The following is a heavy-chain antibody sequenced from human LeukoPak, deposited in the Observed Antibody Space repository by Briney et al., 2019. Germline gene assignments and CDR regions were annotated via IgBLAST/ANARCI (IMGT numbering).Heavy chain of an antibody. D-gene: IGHD3-22*01. Sequence: WGVLRLPCAASGFTFSSYAMSWVRQAPGKGLEWVSAISGSGGSTYYADSVKGRFTISRDNSKNTLYLQMNSLRAEDTAVYYCAKDQDYYDSSGYLVGAFDIWGQGTMVTVSS. V-gene: IGHV3-23*01. J-gene: IGHJ3*02. CDR3: AKDQDYYDSSGYLVGAFDI. CDR2: ISGSGGST. CDR1: GFTFSSYA.